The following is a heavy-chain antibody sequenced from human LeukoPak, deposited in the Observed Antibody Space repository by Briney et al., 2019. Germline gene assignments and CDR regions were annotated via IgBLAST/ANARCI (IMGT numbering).Heavy chain of an antibody. CDR2: IYYSGST. D-gene: IGHD2-15*01. J-gene: IGHJ6*02. V-gene: IGHV4-59*01. Sequence: PSETLSLTCTVSGGSISGYYWSWIRQPPGRGLEWIGYIYYSGSTNYNPSLKSRVTISVHTSKNQFSLKVSSVTAADTAVYYCARLLPEYCSGGTCLVGMDVWGQGTTVTVSS. CDR1: GGSISGYY. CDR3: ARLLPEYCSGGTCLVGMDV.